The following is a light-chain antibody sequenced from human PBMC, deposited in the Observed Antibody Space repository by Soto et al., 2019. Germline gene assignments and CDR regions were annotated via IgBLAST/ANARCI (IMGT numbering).Light chain of an antibody. J-gene: IGLJ1*01. Sequence: QSMLTQPASVSGSPGQSITMSCTGTSSDVGSYDFVSWYQQHPGKAPKLLIYEVSNRPSGVSARFSGSKSDNTASLTISGLQAADEADYFCSSYSSSTVRYVFGSGTKLTVL. CDR1: SSDVGSYDF. CDR3: SSYSSSTVRYV. V-gene: IGLV2-14*01. CDR2: EVS.